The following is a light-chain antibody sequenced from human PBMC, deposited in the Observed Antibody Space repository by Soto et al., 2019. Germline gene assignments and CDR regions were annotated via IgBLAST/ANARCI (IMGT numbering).Light chain of an antibody. J-gene: IGLJ2*01. Sequence: QSVLTQPPSASGTPGQRVTISCSGSSSNIGGNTVNWYQQLPGTAPKLLIYNNNQRPSGVPDRFSGSKSGTSASLAISGLQSEDEADYYCAAWDDSLKGVVFGGGTKLTVL. V-gene: IGLV1-44*01. CDR2: NNN. CDR1: SSNIGGNT. CDR3: AAWDDSLKGVV.